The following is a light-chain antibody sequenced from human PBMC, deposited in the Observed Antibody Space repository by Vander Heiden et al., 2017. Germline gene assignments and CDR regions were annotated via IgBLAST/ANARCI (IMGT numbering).Light chain of an antibody. J-gene: IGKJ4*01. CDR1: QSVSSY. V-gene: IGKV3-11*01. Sequence: EIVLTQSPATLSLSPGERATLSCRASQSVSSYLAWYQQKPGQAPRLLIYDASNRATGIQARFSGSGSGTDFTLTISSLEPEDFAVYYCQQRSNWPRGLTFGGGTKVEIK. CDR2: DAS. CDR3: QQRSNWPRGLT.